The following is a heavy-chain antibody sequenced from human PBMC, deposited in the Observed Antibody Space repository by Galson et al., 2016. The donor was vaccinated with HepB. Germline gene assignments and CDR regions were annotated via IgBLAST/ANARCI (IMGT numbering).Heavy chain of an antibody. D-gene: IGHD3-16*01. V-gene: IGHV4-61*08. CDR2: TYYSGTI. J-gene: IGHJ4*01. CDR3: ATYLVGHGGTGY. Sequence: SETLSLTCSVSGGSVSSDVYHWSWIRQPPGKGLEWIGHTYYSGTISYNPSLMSRVTISIDTSKNQFSLKLSSVTAADTAVYYCATYLVGHGGTGYGGHGSLVTVSS. CDR1: GGSVSSDVYH.